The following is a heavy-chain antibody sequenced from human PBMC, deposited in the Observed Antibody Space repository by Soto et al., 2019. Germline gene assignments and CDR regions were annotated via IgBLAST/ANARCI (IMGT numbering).Heavy chain of an antibody. V-gene: IGHV4-59*01. J-gene: IGHJ4*02. CDR1: GASITGYF. CDR3: ARGDAAVWEVHY. Sequence: SETLSLTCTVSGASITGYFWSWIRQPPGKGLGWIGHIYYSGSTSYNPSLKSRVTISVDSSKTQFSLSLSSVTAADTAVYYCARGDAAVWEVHYWGQGTLVTVSS. D-gene: IGHD1-26*01. CDR2: IYYSGST.